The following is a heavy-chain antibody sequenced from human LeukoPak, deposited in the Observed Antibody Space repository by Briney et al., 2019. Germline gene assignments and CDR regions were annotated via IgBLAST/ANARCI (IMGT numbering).Heavy chain of an antibody. D-gene: IGHD3-3*01. V-gene: IGHV3-30-3*01. CDR1: GFTFSSYP. Sequence: GGSLRLSCAASGFTFSSYPMHWVRQAPGKGLEWVAFISYDGSNKYYADSVKGRFTISRDSSKNTLYLQMNSLRAEDTAVHYCARAGDITIFGVVVFDYWGQGTVVTVSS. CDR2: ISYDGSNK. J-gene: IGHJ4*02. CDR3: ARAGDITIFGVVVFDY.